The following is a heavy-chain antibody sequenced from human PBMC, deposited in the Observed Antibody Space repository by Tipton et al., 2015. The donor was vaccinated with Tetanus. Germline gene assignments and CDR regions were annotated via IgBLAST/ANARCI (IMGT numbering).Heavy chain of an antibody. J-gene: IGHJ4*02. CDR1: GVSIRNGGYS. Sequence: TLSLTCSVSGVSIRNGGYSWNWIRQPAGKGLEWIGYTYHTGGTYYNPSLKSRVTISVDRSSDQFSLRLTSVTAADTAIYYCVRAPYNSPGKYYFDYWGQGTLVTVSS. D-gene: IGHD1-1*01. CDR3: VRAPYNSPGKYYFDY. CDR2: TYHTGGT. V-gene: IGHV4-30-2*01.